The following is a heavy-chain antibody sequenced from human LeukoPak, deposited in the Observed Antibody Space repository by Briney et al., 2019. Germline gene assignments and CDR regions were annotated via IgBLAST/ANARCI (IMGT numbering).Heavy chain of an antibody. Sequence: ASVKVSCKASGYTFTSYDINWVRQATGQGLEWMGWMNPNSGNTGYAQKFQGRVTITRNTSISTAYMELSSLRSEDTALYYCASWFGEGIDLELTLRALFPWSDYWGQGTLVTVS. CDR2: MNPNSGNT. J-gene: IGHJ4*02. CDR3: ASWFGEGIDLELTLRALFPWSDY. D-gene: IGHD3-16*02. CDR1: GYTFTSYD. V-gene: IGHV1-8*03.